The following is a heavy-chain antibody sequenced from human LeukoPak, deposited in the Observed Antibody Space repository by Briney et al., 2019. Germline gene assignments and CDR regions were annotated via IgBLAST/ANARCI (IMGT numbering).Heavy chain of an antibody. CDR1: GFTFGNYA. J-gene: IGHJ4*02. Sequence: GGSLRLSCTASGFTFGNYALSWFRQAPGKGLEWVAFIRSKTYRGTTEYAASVKGRFTISRDDSKSIVYLQMNSLKTEDTAVYYCARANSFDSSGYYFGYWGQGTLVTVSS. CDR3: ARANSFDSSGYYFGY. V-gene: IGHV3-49*03. D-gene: IGHD3-22*01. CDR2: IRSKTYRGTT.